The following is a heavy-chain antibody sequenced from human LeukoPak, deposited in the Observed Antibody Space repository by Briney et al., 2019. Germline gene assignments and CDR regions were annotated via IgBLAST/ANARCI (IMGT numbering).Heavy chain of an antibody. V-gene: IGHV4-59*08. CDR2: IYYTGST. CDR3: ARHAGGISATGTRPFDY. J-gene: IGHJ4*02. D-gene: IGHD6-13*01. CDR1: GGSISNYY. Sequence: TSSETLSLTCTVSGGSISNYYWSWIRQPPGKGLEWIGYIYYTGSTNYNPSLTSRVNISVDTSKNPFSLNLSSVTAADTAVYYCARHAGGISATGTRPFDYWGQGTLVTVSS.